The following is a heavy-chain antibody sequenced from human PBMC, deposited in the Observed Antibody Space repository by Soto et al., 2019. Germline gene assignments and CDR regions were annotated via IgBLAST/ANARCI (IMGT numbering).Heavy chain of an antibody. CDR2: ISGSGTII. CDR1: GFDFSDFY. J-gene: IGHJ6*02. CDR3: ARESRKSPTHGIDV. Sequence: QVHVVQSGGGLVKPGGSLRLSCAASGFDFSDFYMSWIRQAPGKGLEWVAYISGSGTIIFYSDSVKGRFSISRGFPNNAVFLQMESLRVYVTAVYYCARESRKSPTHGIDVWGHGTTVTVSS. V-gene: IGHV3-11*01.